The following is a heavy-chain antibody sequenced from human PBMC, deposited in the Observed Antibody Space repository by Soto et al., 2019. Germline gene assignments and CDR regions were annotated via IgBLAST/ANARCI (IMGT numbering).Heavy chain of an antibody. D-gene: IGHD2-21*01. CDR3: ARSYFGDTIINGAFSYHGLDV. Sequence: QVQLVQSGAEVKKPGSSVKVSCKASGGTFSRSAISWVRQAPGQGLEWMGGIVLIFGSPNYSQKFQGRLTITADEPTSTAYMELSSLKSDDTAVYFCARSYFGDTIINGAFSYHGLDVWGQGTTVTVSS. CDR2: IVLIFGSP. J-gene: IGHJ6*02. V-gene: IGHV1-69*01. CDR1: GGTFSRSA.